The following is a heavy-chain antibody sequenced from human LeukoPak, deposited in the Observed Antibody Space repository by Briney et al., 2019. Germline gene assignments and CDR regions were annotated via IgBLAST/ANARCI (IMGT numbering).Heavy chain of an antibody. CDR1: GGSISSYY. CDR2: IYYSGST. J-gene: IGHJ4*02. D-gene: IGHD5-18*01. CDR3: ASNQIGYSYGFN. V-gene: IGHV4-59*01. Sequence: SETLSLTCTVSGGSISSYYWSWIRQPPGKGLEWIGYIYYSGSTNYNPSLKSRVTISVNTSKNQFSLKLSSVTAADTAVYYCASNQIGYSYGFNWGQGTLVTVSS.